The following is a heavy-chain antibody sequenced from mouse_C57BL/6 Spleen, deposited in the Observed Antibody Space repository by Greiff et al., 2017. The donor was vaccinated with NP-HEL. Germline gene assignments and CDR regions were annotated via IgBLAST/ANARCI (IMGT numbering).Heavy chain of an antibody. CDR3: ARWALGEAWFAY. J-gene: IGHJ3*01. V-gene: IGHV1-59*01. CDR1: GYTFTSYW. Sequence: QVQLQQPGAELVRPGTSVKLSCKASGYTFTSYWMHWVKQRPGQGLEWIGVIDPSDSYTNYNQQFKGKATLTVDTSSSTAYMQLSSLTSEDSAVYYCARWALGEAWFAYWGQGTLVTVSA. CDR2: IDPSDSYT. D-gene: IGHD4-1*01.